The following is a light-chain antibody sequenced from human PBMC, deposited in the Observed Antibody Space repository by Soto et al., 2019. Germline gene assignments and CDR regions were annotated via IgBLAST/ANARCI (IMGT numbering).Light chain of an antibody. CDR1: QNIGGT. V-gene: IGKV3-15*01. CDR3: QQYNNWPRT. Sequence: EIVMTQSPATLSVPTGERATLSCRASQNIGGTLAWYQQKPGQAPRLLIYGASTRATGIPARFSGSGSGTEFTLTISSLQSEDFAVYYCQQYNNWPRTFGQGTNVEI. CDR2: GAS. J-gene: IGKJ1*01.